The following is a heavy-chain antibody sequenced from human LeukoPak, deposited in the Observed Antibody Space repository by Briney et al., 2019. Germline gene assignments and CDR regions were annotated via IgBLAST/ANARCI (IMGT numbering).Heavy chain of an antibody. CDR1: GYTFTGYY. J-gene: IGHJ5*02. CDR3: ARDWGYNTYPRNWFDP. CDR2: INPNSGGT. D-gene: IGHD5-18*01. V-gene: IGHV1-2*02. Sequence: ASVKVSCKASGYTFTGYYMHWVRQAPGQGLEWMGWINPNSGGTNYAQKFQGRVTMTRDTSITTAYMELNRLRSDDTAMYYCARDWGYNTYPRNWFDPWGQETLVTVSP.